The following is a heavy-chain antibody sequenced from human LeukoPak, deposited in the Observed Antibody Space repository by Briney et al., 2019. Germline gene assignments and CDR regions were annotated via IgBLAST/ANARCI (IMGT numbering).Heavy chain of an antibody. D-gene: IGHD3-22*01. Sequence: PSETLSLTCTVSGGSISSYYWSWIRQPPGKGLEWIGHIYDSGSTNYNPSLKSRLTISVDTSKNQCSLKLSSVTAADTAVYYCARQSISGSSLSYFDYWGQGTLVNVSS. CDR1: GGSISSYY. CDR3: ARQSISGSSLSYFDY. V-gene: IGHV4-59*01. CDR2: IYDSGST. J-gene: IGHJ4*02.